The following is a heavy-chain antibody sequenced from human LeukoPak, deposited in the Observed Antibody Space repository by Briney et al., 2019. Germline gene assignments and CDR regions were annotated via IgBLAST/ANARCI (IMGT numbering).Heavy chain of an antibody. D-gene: IGHD3-10*02. J-gene: IGHJ4*02. CDR1: GYTLTGYY. Sequence: ASVKVSCKASGYTLTGYYMHWVRQAPGQGLEWMGWINPNSGGTNYAQKFQGRVTMTRDTSISTAYMELSRLRSDDTAVYYCARDHDRVAEYYFDYWGQGTLVTVSS. CDR2: INPNSGGT. V-gene: IGHV1-2*02. CDR3: ARDHDRVAEYYFDY.